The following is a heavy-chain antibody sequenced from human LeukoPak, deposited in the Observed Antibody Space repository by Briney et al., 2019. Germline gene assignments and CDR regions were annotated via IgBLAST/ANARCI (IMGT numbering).Heavy chain of an antibody. J-gene: IGHJ5*02. V-gene: IGHV4-34*01. CDR3: ARHRWTIEVETSLGRGLGGWFDP. CDR2: INHSGMS. Sequence: PSETLSLTCAVYGGSFSGYYWTGIRQPPGKGLEWIGEINHSGMSAYDPSLKSRGIISVDTSKKQFSLKLTSVTAADTAIYYCARHRWTIEVETSLGRGLGGWFDPWGQGSLVTVSS. CDR1: GGSFSGYY. D-gene: IGHD3-16*01.